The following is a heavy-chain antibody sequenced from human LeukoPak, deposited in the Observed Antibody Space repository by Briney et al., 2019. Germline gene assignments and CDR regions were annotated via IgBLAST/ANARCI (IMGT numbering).Heavy chain of an antibody. Sequence: TSETLSLTCTVSGGSISSYYWSWIRQPAGKGLEWLGRIYTSGRTNYNPSLKSGVTMSVHTSKNQFSLKLSSVPAADTAVYYCARSSSWYYYFDHWRQGTLVTVSS. CDR1: GGSISSYY. J-gene: IGHJ4*02. CDR3: ARSSSWYYYFDH. D-gene: IGHD6-13*01. V-gene: IGHV4-4*07. CDR2: IYTSGRT.